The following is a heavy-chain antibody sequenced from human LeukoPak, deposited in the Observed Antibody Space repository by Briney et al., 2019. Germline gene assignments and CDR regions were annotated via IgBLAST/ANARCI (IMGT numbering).Heavy chain of an antibody. CDR1: RFIISDYY. D-gene: IGHD4-17*01. CDR2: ISSSGSAI. J-gene: IGHJ6*02. V-gene: IGHV3-11*01. CDR3: ARVPYYGDYVRGPGT. Sequence: GGSLRLSCAASRFIISDYYMTWIRQAPGKGLEWVSYISSSGSAIYYADSVKGRFTVSRDNARNSLYLQMNSLRVEDTAVYYCARVPYYGDYVRGPGTWGQGTTVTVSS.